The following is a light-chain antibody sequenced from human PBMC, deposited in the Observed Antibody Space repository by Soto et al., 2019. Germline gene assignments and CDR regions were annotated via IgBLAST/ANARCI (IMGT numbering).Light chain of an antibody. CDR2: DAS. CDR3: QQRSNWLT. J-gene: IGKJ4*01. CDR1: QSVGSY. V-gene: IGKV3-11*01. Sequence: IVLTQSPATLSLSPGERATLFCRASQSVGSYLAWYQQKPGQAPRLPIYDASNRATGIPARFSGSGSGTDFTLTISSLEPEDFAVYYCQQRSNWLTFGGGTKVEIK.